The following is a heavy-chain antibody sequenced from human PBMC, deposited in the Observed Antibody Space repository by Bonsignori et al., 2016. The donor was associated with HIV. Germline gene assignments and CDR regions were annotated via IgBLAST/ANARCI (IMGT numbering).Heavy chain of an antibody. CDR3: ARDASFSSGDADGFDY. CDR2: VHYSASG. CDR1: GGSITSTIYY. D-gene: IGHD5-12*01. Sequence: RLQLQEAGPRLVKPSETLSLTCSVSGGSITSTIYYWGWIRQPPGKGLEWIGNVHYSASGFYNPSLKSRVTISVDTSGNQFSLRLTSVTAADTAVYYCARDASFSSGDADGFDYLGPGGRWSPSPQ. V-gene: IGHV4-39*06. J-gene: IGHJ3*02.